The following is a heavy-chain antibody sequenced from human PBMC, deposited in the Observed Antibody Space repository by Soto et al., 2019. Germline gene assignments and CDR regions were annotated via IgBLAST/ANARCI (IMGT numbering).Heavy chain of an antibody. CDR3: ARAYGGFDNGLDV. J-gene: IGHJ6*04. Sequence: SETLSLTCTVSGDSIRSYYWTWIRQPPGKGLELIGYIYYSGSTRYNPSLKSRVTISVDMSKNQFSLKLSSVIAADTAVYYCARAYGGFDNGLDVWGEGTAVTVSS. D-gene: IGHD5-12*01. CDR2: IYYSGST. CDR1: GDSIRSYY. V-gene: IGHV4-59*01.